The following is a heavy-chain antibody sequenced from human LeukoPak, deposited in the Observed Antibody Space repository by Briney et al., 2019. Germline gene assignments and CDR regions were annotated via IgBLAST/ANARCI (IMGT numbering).Heavy chain of an antibody. CDR2: IKSKTDGGTT. CDR1: GFTFSNAW. D-gene: IGHD3-3*01. J-gene: IGHJ4*02. CDR3: ATEVGPVNYDFWSGPFDY. V-gene: IGHV3-15*01. Sequence: GGSLRLSCAASGFTFSNAWMSWVRQAPGKGLEWVGRIKSKTDGGTTDYAAPVKGRFTISRDDSKNTLYLQMNSLKTEDTAVYYCATEVGPVNYDFWSGPFDYWGQGTLVTVSS.